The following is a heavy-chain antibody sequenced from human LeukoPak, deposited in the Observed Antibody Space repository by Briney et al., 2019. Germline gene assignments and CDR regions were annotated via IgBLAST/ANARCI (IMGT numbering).Heavy chain of an antibody. CDR3: AREGGGSYSYFDY. CDR1: GYTFTAYY. CDR2: INPNSGGT. V-gene: IGHV1-2*02. D-gene: IGHD1-26*01. J-gene: IGHJ4*02. Sequence: ASVRVSCKASGYTFTAYYMHWVRQAPGQGLEWMGWINPNSGGTRYAQKFQGRVTLTRDTSISTAYMELSRLRSDDTAVYYCAREGGGSYSYFDYWGQGTLVTVSS.